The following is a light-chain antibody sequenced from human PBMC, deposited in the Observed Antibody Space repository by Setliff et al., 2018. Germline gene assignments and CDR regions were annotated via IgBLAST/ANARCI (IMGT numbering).Light chain of an antibody. Sequence: QSALAQPASVSGSPGQSTTISCTGTSSDVGGYNYVSWYQQHPGKAPKLMIYDASKRPSGVSNRFSGSKSGNTASLTISGLQAEDEADYYCSSYTSSSTPYVFGTGTKATVL. CDR1: SSDVGGYNY. V-gene: IGLV2-14*01. J-gene: IGLJ1*01. CDR3: SSYTSSSTPYV. CDR2: DAS.